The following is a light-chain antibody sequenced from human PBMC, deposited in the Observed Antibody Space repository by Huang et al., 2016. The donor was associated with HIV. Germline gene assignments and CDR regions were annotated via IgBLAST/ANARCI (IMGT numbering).Light chain of an antibody. J-gene: IGKJ4*01. CDR3: QQYDNLPLT. Sequence: DIQMTQSPSSLSASVGDRVTITCQASQDITNYLNWYQQKPGKAPKLLIYDASNLETGVTARVSGSGSGTDFTFTISILQPEDIATYYCQQYDNLPLTFGGGTKVEIK. CDR2: DAS. V-gene: IGKV1-33*01. CDR1: QDITNY.